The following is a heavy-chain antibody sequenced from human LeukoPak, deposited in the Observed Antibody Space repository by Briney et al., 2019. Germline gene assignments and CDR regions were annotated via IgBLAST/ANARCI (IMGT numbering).Heavy chain of an antibody. CDR2: MNPNSGNT. CDR1: GYTFTSYD. J-gene: IGHJ6*03. D-gene: IGHD3-10*01. CDR3: ARAVGKGSGSYSIKYYYYMDV. V-gene: IGHV1-8*01. Sequence: ASVKVSCKASGYTFTSYDINWVRQATGQGLEWMGWMNPNSGNTGYAQKFQGRVTMTRNTSISTAYMELSSLRSEDTAVYYCARAVGKGSGSYSIKYYYYMDVWGKGTTVTVSS.